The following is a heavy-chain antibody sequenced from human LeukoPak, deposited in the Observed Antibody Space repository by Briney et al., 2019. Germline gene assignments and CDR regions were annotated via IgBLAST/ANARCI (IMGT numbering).Heavy chain of an antibody. CDR2: ISYDGSNK. V-gene: IGHV3-30-3*01. CDR1: GFTFSSYA. CDR3: AKASFHHAFDI. D-gene: IGHD2/OR15-2a*01. J-gene: IGHJ3*02. Sequence: GGSLRLSCAASGFTFSSYAMHWVRQAPGKGLEWVAVISYDGSNKYYADSVKGRFTFSRDNSKNTLYLEMNSLRVEDTAVYYCAKASFHHAFDIWGQGTMVTVSS.